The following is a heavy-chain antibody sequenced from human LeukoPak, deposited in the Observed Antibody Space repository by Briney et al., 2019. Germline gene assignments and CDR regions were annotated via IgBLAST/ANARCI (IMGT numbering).Heavy chain of an antibody. CDR1: GFTFSSYA. J-gene: IGHJ4*02. V-gene: IGHV3-23*01. CDR2: ISGSGGGT. CDR3: AREARERGGFDY. Sequence: YPGGSLRLSCAASGFTFSSYAMSWVRQAPGKGLEWVSAISGSGGGTYYADSVKGRFTISRDNSKNTLYLQMNSLRAEDTAVYYCAREARERGGFDYWGQGALVTVSS. D-gene: IGHD5-24*01.